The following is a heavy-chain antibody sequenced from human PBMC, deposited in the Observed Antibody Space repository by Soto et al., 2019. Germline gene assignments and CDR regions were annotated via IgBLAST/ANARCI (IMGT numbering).Heavy chain of an antibody. CDR2: IYDSGTT. CDR1: GGSLGSYY. J-gene: IGHJ5*02. Sequence: QVQLQESGPGLVKPSETLSLTCSVAGGSLGSYYWGWIRQSPGTGLEWIAYIYDSGTTIYNPSLKSRATIAVDTSKNQFSLNLTSVTAADTAVYYCARGAMFWFDPWGQGTLVSVSS. CDR3: ARGAMFWFDP. V-gene: IGHV4-59*01. D-gene: IGHD3-10*02.